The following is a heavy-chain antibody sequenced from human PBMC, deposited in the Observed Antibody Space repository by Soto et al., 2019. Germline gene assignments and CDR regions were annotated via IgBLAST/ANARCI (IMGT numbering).Heavy chain of an antibody. CDR2: IIPIFGTA. CDR1: GGTFSSYA. D-gene: IGHD3-10*01. CDR3: ARDGYGSGSYYKAPQIYGMDV. V-gene: IGHV1-69*01. J-gene: IGHJ6*02. Sequence: VTVSCQASGGTFSSYAISWVRQAPGQGLEWMGGIIPIFGTANYAQKFQGRVTITADESTSTAYMELSSLRSEDTAVYYCARDGYGSGSYYKAPQIYGMDVWGQGTTVTVSS.